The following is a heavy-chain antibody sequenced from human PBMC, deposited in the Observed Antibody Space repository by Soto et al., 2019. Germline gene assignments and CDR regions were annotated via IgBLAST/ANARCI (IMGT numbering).Heavy chain of an antibody. J-gene: IGHJ2*01. CDR2: IIGSGSDT. D-gene: IGHD2-15*01. CDR1: GFTFSSYA. V-gene: IGHV3-23*01. CDR3: AAPRRSSGWYFDL. Sequence: EVQLLESGGDWVQPGGALRLSCAASGFTFSSYAMSWVRQAPGTGLELVSHIIGSGSDTFYTDFVKGRFIVSRDNSKNTLYLQMSGLRAEDTAVYYCAAPRRSSGWYFDLWGRGPLVTVSS.